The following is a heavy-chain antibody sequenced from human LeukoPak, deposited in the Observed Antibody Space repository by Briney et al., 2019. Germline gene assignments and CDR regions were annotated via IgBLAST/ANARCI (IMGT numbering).Heavy chain of an antibody. CDR3: VKDISLTNGALGSKYYFDY. D-gene: IGHD2-8*01. CDR2: ISSNGGST. Sequence: GGSLRLSCSASGFTFSSYAMHWVRQAPGKGLEYVSAISSNGGSTYYADSVKGRFTTSRDNSKNTLYLQMSSLRAEDTAVYYCVKDISLTNGALGSKYYFDYWGQGTLVTVSS. J-gene: IGHJ4*02. V-gene: IGHV3-64D*09. CDR1: GFTFSSYA.